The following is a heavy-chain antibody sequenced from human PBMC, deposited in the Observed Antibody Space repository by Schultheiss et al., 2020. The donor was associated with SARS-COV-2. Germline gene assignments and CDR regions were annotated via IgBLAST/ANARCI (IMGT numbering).Heavy chain of an antibody. V-gene: IGHV3-48*01. CDR3: AKHRYDFWSGYKTAYFDY. D-gene: IGHD3-3*01. Sequence: GGSLRLSCAASGFTFSSYSMNWVRQAPGKGLEWVSYISSSSSTIYYADSVKGRFTISRDNSKNTLYLQMNSLRAEDTAVYYCAKHRYDFWSGYKTAYFDYWGQGTLVTVSS. CDR2: ISSSSSTI. CDR1: GFTFSSYS. J-gene: IGHJ4*02.